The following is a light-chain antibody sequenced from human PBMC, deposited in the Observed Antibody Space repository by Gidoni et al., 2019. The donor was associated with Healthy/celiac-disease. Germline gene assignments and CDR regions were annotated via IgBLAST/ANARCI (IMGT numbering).Light chain of an antibody. CDR1: QSISSY. CDR3: QQSYSTPAT. CDR2: AAS. Sequence: DIQMTQSPSSLSASVGDRVTITCRASQSISSYLNWYQQKPGKAPKLLIYAASSLQSGVPSRFSGSGSGTDFTLTISSLQPEDFATYYGQQSYSTPATFXXXTKVEIK. V-gene: IGKV1-39*01. J-gene: IGKJ1*01.